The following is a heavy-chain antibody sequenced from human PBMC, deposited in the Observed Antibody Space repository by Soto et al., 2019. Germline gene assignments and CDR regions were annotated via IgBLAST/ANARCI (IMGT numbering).Heavy chain of an antibody. V-gene: IGHV5-10-1*01. D-gene: IGHD1-26*01. CDR2: IDPSDSYT. CDR3: ARLSGSYPTYYYYYGMDV. J-gene: IGHJ6*02. Sequence: PGESLKISCKGSGYSFTSYWISWVRQIPGKGLEWMGRIDPSDSYTNYSPSFQGHVTISADKSISTAYLQWSSLKASDTAMYYCARLSGSYPTYYYYYGMDVWGQGTTVTVSS. CDR1: GYSFTSYW.